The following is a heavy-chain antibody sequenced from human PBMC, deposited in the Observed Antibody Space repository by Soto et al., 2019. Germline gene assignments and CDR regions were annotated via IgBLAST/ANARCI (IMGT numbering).Heavy chain of an antibody. CDR3: AKDAISGDGIWLMDS. Sequence: QSGGSLRLSCAASGLTFRNYAMTWARQAPGKGLEWVSSLLRSGSSAYYADSVRGRFTISSDTSANSLYLQMDNLRAEDTAIYYCAKDAISGDGIWLMDSWGQGTVVTVPS. CDR1: GLTFRNYA. D-gene: IGHD4-17*01. J-gene: IGHJ5*02. CDR2: LLRSGSSA. V-gene: IGHV3-23*01.